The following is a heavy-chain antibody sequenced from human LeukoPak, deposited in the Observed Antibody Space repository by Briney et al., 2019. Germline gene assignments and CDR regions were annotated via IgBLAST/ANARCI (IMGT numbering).Heavy chain of an antibody. Sequence: GASLQISCKGSGYSFTSYWIGWVRQLPGKGLEWMGIIYPGDSDTRYSPSFQGQVTISADKSISTAYLQWSSLEASDTAIYYCARHKSFRGAFDIWGQGTMVTVSS. V-gene: IGHV5-51*01. CDR2: IYPGDSDT. CDR1: GYSFTSYW. J-gene: IGHJ3*02. CDR3: ARHKSFRGAFDI.